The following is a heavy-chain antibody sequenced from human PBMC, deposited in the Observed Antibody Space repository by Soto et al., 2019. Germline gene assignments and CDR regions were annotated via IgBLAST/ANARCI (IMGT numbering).Heavy chain of an antibody. D-gene: IGHD3-22*01. J-gene: IGHJ4*02. CDR1: GYTFTSYA. Sequence: ASVKVSCKASGYTFTSYAMHWVRQAPGQRLEWMGWINAGNGNTKYSQKFQGRVTITRDTSASTAYMELSGLRSEDTVVYYCARDRSVIDYFDYWGQGTLVTVSS. CDR2: INAGNGNT. V-gene: IGHV1-3*01. CDR3: ARDRSVIDYFDY.